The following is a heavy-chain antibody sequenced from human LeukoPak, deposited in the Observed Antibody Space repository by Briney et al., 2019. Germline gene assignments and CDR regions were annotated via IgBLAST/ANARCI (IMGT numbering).Heavy chain of an antibody. D-gene: IGHD3-22*01. CDR3: ARVRGYYYDSSGYYYPPDAFDI. V-gene: IGHV1-8*02. CDR1: GYTFTSYD. CDR2: MNPNSGNT. J-gene: IGHJ3*02. Sequence: VASVTVSCKASGYTFTSYDINWVRQATGQGLKWMGWMNPNSGNTGYAQKFQGRVTMTRNTSISTAYMELSSLRSEDTAVYYCARVRGYYYDSSGYYYPPDAFDIWGQGTMVTVSS.